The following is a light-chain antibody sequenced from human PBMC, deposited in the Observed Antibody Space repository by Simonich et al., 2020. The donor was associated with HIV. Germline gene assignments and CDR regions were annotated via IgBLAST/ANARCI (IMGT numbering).Light chain of an antibody. CDR1: QSISSW. J-gene: IGKJ1*01. CDR2: KAS. Sequence: DIQMTQSPSTLSASVGDRVTITCRASQSISSWLAWYQQKPGKAPKLLIYKASSLEKGVPSRFSGSGSGTELTLTISSLQPDDFATYYCQQYNSYSWTFGQGTKVEIK. CDR3: QQYNSYSWT. V-gene: IGKV1-5*03.